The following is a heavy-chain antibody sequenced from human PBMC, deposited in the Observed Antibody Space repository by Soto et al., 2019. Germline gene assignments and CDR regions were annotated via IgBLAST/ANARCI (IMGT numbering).Heavy chain of an antibody. D-gene: IGHD3-10*01. CDR1: GGSISSYY. J-gene: IGHJ4*02. CDR2: IYYSGST. CDR3: ARYYGGYSAY. V-gene: IGHV4-59*08. Sequence: ETLSLTCTVSGGSISSYYWSWIRQPPGKGLEWIGYIYYSGSTNYNPSLKSRVTISVDTSKNQFSLKLSSVTAADTAVYYCARYYGGYSAYWGQGTLVTVSS.